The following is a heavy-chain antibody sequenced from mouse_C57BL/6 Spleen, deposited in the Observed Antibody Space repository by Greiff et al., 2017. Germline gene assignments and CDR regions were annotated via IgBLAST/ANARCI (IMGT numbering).Heavy chain of an antibody. CDR3: AKNYYGSSGYFDV. V-gene: IGHV2-5*01. J-gene: IGHJ1*03. CDR1: GFSLTSYG. Sequence: QVQLQQSGPGLVQPSQSLSITCTVSGFSLTSYGVHWVRQSPGKGLEWLGVIWRGGSTDYNAAFMSRLSITKDNSKSQVFFKMNSLQADDTAIYYCAKNYYGSSGYFDVWGTGTTVTVSS. CDR2: IWRGGST. D-gene: IGHD1-1*01.